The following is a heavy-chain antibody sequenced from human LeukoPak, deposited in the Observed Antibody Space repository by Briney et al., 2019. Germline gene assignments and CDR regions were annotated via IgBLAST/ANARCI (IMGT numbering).Heavy chain of an antibody. CDR1: GYTFTGYY. CDR2: INPNSGDT. CDR3: ARGGYGPLSGYDY. V-gene: IGHV1-2*02. J-gene: IGHJ4*02. Sequence: ASVKVSRTASGYTFTGYYMHWVRQAPGQGLEWMGWINPNSGDTNYAQKVQGRVTMTRDTSISTAYMELSSLTSDDAAVYYCARGGYGPLSGYDYWGQGAMVTVSS. D-gene: IGHD3-22*01.